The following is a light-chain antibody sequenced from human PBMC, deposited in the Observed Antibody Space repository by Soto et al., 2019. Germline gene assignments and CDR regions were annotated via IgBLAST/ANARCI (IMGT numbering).Light chain of an antibody. CDR2: AAS. Sequence: DIQMTQSPSSLSASLGDRVTITCRASQGIGVYLAWFQQKPGKVPRLLIYAASALQSGVPSRFSGGGSGTDFTLTINSLQPEDVATYYCQKYNSANLTFGGGTKVDIK. CDR1: QGIGVY. J-gene: IGKJ4*01. V-gene: IGKV1-27*01. CDR3: QKYNSANLT.